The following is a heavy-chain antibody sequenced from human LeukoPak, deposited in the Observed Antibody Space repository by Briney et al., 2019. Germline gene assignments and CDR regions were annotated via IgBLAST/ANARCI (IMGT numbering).Heavy chain of an antibody. Sequence: KPSETLSLTCAVYGGSFSGYYWSWIRQPPGKGLEWIGEINHSGSTNYNPSPKRRVTISVDTSKNQFSLKLSSVTAADTAVYYCARASSYYDILTGPLAVGYMDVWGKGTTVTVSS. D-gene: IGHD3-9*01. V-gene: IGHV4-34*01. J-gene: IGHJ6*03. CDR3: ARASSYYDILTGPLAVGYMDV. CDR1: GGSFSGYY. CDR2: INHSGST.